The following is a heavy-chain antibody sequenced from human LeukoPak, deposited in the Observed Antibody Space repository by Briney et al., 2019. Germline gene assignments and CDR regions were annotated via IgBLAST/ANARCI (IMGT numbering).Heavy chain of an antibody. CDR3: ARLTYFYDSSGYYWGSFDY. CDR1: GYSISSGYY. Sequence: PSETLSLTCTVSGYSISSGYYWGWIRQPPGKGLEWIESIYHSGGTYYNPSLKSRVSISVDTSKNQFSLKLSSVTAADTAVYYCARLTYFYDSSGYYWGSFDYWGQGTLVTVSS. J-gene: IGHJ4*02. V-gene: IGHV4-38-2*02. D-gene: IGHD3-22*01. CDR2: IYHSGGT.